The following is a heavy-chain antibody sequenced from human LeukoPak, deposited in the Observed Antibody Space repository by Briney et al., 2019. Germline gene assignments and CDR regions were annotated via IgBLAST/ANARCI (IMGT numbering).Heavy chain of an antibody. D-gene: IGHD7-27*01. CDR2: INSGGSGT. Sequence: PGGSLRLSCAASGFAFSSNWMHWVRQTPGKGLVWVSRINSGGSGTSYADSVEGRFTISRDNAKNTLYLQMNSLKGEDTAVHYCATSLGPLAEYWGRGTLVTVSS. V-gene: IGHV3-74*01. J-gene: IGHJ4*02. CDR1: GFAFSSNW. CDR3: ATSLGPLAEY.